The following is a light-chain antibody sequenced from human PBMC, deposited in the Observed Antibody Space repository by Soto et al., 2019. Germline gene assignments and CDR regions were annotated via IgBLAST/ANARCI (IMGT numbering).Light chain of an antibody. V-gene: IGLV2-8*01. CDR3: SSYAGSNNYV. Sequence: QYALTQPPSASGSPGQSVTISCTGTSSDVGGYNYVSWYQQHPGRAPKLIIYEVSKRPSGVPDRFSGSKYGNTASLTVSGLQTEDDADYYCSSYAGSNNYVFGIGTKVTVL. CDR2: EVS. J-gene: IGLJ1*01. CDR1: SSDVGGYNY.